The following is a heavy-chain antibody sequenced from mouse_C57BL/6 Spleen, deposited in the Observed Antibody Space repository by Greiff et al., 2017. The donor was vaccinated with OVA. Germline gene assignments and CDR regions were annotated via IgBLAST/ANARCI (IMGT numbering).Heavy chain of an antibody. CDR2: FYPGSGSI. Sequence: VKVVESGAELVKPGASVKLSCKASGYTFTEYTIHWVKQRSGQGLEWIGWFYPGSGSIKYNEKFKDKATLTADKSSSTVYMELSRLTSEDSAVYFCARHEDYYGRPYAMDYWGQGTSVTVSS. V-gene: IGHV1-62-2*01. CDR1: GYTFTEYT. D-gene: IGHD1-1*01. CDR3: ARHEDYYGRPYAMDY. J-gene: IGHJ4*01.